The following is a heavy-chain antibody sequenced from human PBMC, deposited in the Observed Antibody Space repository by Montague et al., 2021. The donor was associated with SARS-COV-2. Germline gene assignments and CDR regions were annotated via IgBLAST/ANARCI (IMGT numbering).Heavy chain of an antibody. CDR2: IYYTGNT. V-gene: IGHV4-39*02. D-gene: IGHD3-22*01. CDR1: GGSITNNIDY. CDR3: ARLKRYFDSSGSPSAFDF. Sequence: SQTLSLTCTVSGGSITNNIDYWAWIRQPPGKGLEWIGSIYYTGNTYYNPSLKSRVTISVVTSKDHFTLKLSSVTAAATAVYYCARLKRYFDSSGSPSAFDFWGQGTKVTVSS. J-gene: IGHJ3*01.